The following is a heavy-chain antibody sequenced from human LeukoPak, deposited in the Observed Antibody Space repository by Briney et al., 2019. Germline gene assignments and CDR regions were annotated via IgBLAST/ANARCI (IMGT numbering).Heavy chain of an antibody. CDR1: GYTFTSYY. J-gene: IGHJ6*03. CDR2: INPSGGST. Sequence: ASVKVSCKASGYTFTSYYMHWVRQAPGQGLEWMGIINPSGGSTSYAQKFQGRVTMTRDTSTSTVYMELSSLRSEDTAVYYCAAAYCSSTSCSPYYYYYYMDVWGKGTTVTVSS. V-gene: IGHV1-46*01. CDR3: AAAYCSSTSCSPYYYYYYMDV. D-gene: IGHD2-2*01.